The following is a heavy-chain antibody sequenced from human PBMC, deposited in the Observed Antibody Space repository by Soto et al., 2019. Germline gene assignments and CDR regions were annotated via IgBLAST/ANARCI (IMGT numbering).Heavy chain of an antibody. Sequence: ALVKVSCKASGGTFSIYAISWVRQAPGQGLEWMGWINPNSGGTNYAQKFQGWVTMTRDTSISTAYMELSRLRSDDTAVYYCARGRDSSSLFDYWGQGTPVTVSS. D-gene: IGHD6-13*01. CDR1: GGTFSIYA. CDR3: ARGRDSSSLFDY. CDR2: INPNSGGT. J-gene: IGHJ4*02. V-gene: IGHV1-2*04.